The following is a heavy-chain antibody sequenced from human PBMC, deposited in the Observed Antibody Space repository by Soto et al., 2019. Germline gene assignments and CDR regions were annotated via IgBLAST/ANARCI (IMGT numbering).Heavy chain of an antibody. Sequence: SLTCTVSGGSVSSGSYYWSWIRQPPGKGLEWIGYIYYSGSTYYNPSLKSRVTISVDTSKNQFSLKLSSVTAADTAVYYCARALGWNYVKGWFDPWGQGTQVTVS. D-gene: IGHD1-7*01. CDR1: GGSVSSGSYY. CDR3: ARALGWNYVKGWFDP. J-gene: IGHJ5*02. CDR2: IYYSGST. V-gene: IGHV4-31*03.